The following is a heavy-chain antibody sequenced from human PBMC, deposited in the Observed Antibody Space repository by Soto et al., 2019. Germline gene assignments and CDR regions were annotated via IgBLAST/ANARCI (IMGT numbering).Heavy chain of an antibody. Sequence: QVQLVQSGAEVKKPGSSVKVSCKASGGTFSSYTISWVRQAPGQGLEWMGRIIPILGIANYAQKFQGRVTITADKSTSTAYMELSSLRSEDTAVYYCSRARGDDSTNSWGQGTLVTVSS. J-gene: IGHJ4*02. CDR2: IIPILGIA. CDR3: SRARGDDSTNS. V-gene: IGHV1-69*02. D-gene: IGHD3-22*01. CDR1: GGTFSSYT.